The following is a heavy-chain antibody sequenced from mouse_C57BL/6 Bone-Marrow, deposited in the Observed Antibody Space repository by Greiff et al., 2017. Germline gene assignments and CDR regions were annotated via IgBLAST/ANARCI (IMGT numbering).Heavy chain of an antibody. D-gene: IGHD1-1*01. J-gene: IGHJ2*01. CDR2: IDPEDGDT. V-gene: IGHV14-1*01. CDR1: GFNIKDYY. CDR3: TTPYYAKERDY. Sequence: EVQLQQSGAELVRPGASVKLSCTASGFNIKDYYMHWVKQRPEQGLEWIGRIDPEDGDTEYAPKFPGKATMTADTSSNTAYLQLSSLTSEDTAVYYCTTPYYAKERDYWGQGTTLTVSS.